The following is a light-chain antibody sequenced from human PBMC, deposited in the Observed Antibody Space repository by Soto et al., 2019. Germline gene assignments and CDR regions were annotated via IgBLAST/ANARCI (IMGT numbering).Light chain of an antibody. CDR1: NSNIGSNA. Sequence: QSVLTQPPSASGTPGQRVTISCSGSNSNIGSNAANWYQHVPGTAPKLLIHSDNQRPLGVPDRFSGSKSGTSASLAISGLQSEDAADYYCAAWDDSLNGLVFGGGTQLTVL. CDR3: AAWDDSLNGLV. V-gene: IGLV1-44*01. J-gene: IGLJ2*01. CDR2: SDN.